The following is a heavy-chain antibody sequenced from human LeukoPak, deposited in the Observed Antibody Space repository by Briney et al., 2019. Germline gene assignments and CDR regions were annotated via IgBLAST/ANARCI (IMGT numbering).Heavy chain of an antibody. CDR3: ARGHPLKTYYYDSSGPDY. D-gene: IGHD3-22*01. CDR2: IIPIFGTA. CDR1: GGTFSSYA. J-gene: IGHJ4*02. V-gene: IGHV1-69*13. Sequence: GASVKVSCKASGGTFSSYAISWVRQAPGQGLEWMGGIIPIFGTANYAQKFQGRVTITADESTSTAYMELSSLRSEDTAVYYCARGHPLKTYYYDSSGPDYWGQGTLVTVSS.